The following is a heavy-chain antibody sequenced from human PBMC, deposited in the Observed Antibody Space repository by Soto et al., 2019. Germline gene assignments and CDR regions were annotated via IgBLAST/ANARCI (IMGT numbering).Heavy chain of an antibody. D-gene: IGHD2-15*01. CDR2: IYHSGST. CDR3: ARGQVVAAQH. CDR1: GGSISSGGDS. Sequence: SETLSLTCAVSGGSISSGGDSWSWIRQPPGKGLEWIGYIYHSGSTYYNPSLKSRVTISVDRSKNQFSLKLSSVTAADTAVYYCARGQVVAAQHWGQGTLVTVSS. J-gene: IGHJ4*02. V-gene: IGHV4-30-2*01.